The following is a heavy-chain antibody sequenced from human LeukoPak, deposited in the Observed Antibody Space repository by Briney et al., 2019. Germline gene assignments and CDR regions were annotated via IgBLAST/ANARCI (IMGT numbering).Heavy chain of an antibody. D-gene: IGHD3-9*01. V-gene: IGHV4-38-2*01. J-gene: IGHJ3*02. CDR3: ARHDWTFDI. Sequence: SETLSLTYLVSGYSISSGYHWGWIRQPPGKGLDWIGSIYRSGITYYNPSLKSQVTISVDTSKNQFSLKLSSVTAADTAVYYCARHDWTFDIWGQGTMVTASS. CDR1: GYSISSGYH. CDR2: IYRSGIT.